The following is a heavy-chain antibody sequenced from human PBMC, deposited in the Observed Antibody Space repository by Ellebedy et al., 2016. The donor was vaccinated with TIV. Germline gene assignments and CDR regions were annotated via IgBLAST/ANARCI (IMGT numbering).Heavy chain of an antibody. CDR3: ARGGGDRPHALDV. Sequence: MPSETLSLTCTVSGGSMISDDHYWSWVRQPPGKGLEWIGYIYYSGTTYYNPSLKHRLTMSVDKSKSQVSLKLTSVTAEDTAVYYCARGGGDRPHALDVWGQGTKVTVSS. J-gene: IGHJ3*01. CDR2: IYYSGTT. V-gene: IGHV4-30-4*01. D-gene: IGHD3-10*01. CDR1: GGSMISDDHY.